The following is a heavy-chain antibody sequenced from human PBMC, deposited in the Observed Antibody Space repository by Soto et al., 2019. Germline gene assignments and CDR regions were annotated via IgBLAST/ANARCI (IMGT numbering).Heavy chain of an antibody. CDR2: IWYDGSNK. J-gene: IGHJ3*02. CDR1: GFTFSSYG. Sequence: QVQLVESGGGVVQPGRSLRLSCAASGFTFSSYGMHWVRQAPGKGLEWVAVIWYDGSNKYYADSVKGRFTISRDNSKNPLDLQKNRLRAEDKDVYYCGRDQRFLEGFSAFDIWGQGTMVTVSS. CDR3: GRDQRFLEGFSAFDI. V-gene: IGHV3-33*01. D-gene: IGHD3-3*01.